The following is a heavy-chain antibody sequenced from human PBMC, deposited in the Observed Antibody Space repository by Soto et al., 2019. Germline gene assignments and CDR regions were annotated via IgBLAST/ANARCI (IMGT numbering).Heavy chain of an antibody. CDR3: AKDIGSSGYGEFDP. V-gene: IGHV3-23*01. CDR1: GFTFSSYA. D-gene: IGHD5-12*01. Sequence: GGSLRLSCAASGFTFSSYAMSWVRQAPGKGLEWVSAISGSGGSTYYADSVKGRFTISRDNSKNTLYLHMNSLRAEDTAVYYCAKDIGSSGYGEFDPWGQGTLVTVSS. CDR2: ISGSGGST. J-gene: IGHJ5*02.